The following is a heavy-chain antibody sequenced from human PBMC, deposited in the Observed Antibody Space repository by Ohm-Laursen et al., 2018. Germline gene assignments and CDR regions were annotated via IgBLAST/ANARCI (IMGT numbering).Heavy chain of an antibody. Sequence: PTQTLTLTHTVSGSRLGVSWIRQPPGKALEWLAHIFSNDEKSYNTSLKTRVTISRDTSKSQVVLTITNMDPVDTAIYYCARIEEMVTGDNDYWGQGTLVTVSS. CDR2: IFSNDEK. J-gene: IGHJ4*02. D-gene: IGHD5-24*01. CDR3: ARIEEMVTGDNDY. CDR1: GSRLG. V-gene: IGHV2-26*01.